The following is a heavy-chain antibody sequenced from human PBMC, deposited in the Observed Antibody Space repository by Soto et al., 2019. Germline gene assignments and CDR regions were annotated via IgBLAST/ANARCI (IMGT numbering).Heavy chain of an antibody. CDR3: ASINSLYCSSTSCYALDI. D-gene: IGHD2-2*01. J-gene: IGHJ3*02. V-gene: IGHV1-18*01. Sequence: ASVKVSCKASGYTFTSYGISWVRQAPGQGLEWMGWISAYNGNTNYAQKLQGRVTMTTDTSTSTAYMELSRLRSDDTAVYYCASINSLYCSSTSCYALDIWGQGTMVTVSS. CDR2: ISAYNGNT. CDR1: GYTFTSYG.